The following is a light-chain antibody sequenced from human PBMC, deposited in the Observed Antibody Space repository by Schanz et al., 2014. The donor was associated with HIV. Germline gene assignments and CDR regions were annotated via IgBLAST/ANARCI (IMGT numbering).Light chain of an antibody. CDR3: QQYYSSPLT. Sequence: DIVMTQSPDSLAVSLGERATINCKSSQSILSSYLTWYQQKPGQPPKLLIYWASTRQSGVPDRFSGGGSGTDFTLIISSLQAEDVAVYYCQQYYSSPLTFGGGTKVEIK. CDR1: QSILSSY. J-gene: IGKJ4*01. V-gene: IGKV4-1*01. CDR2: WAS.